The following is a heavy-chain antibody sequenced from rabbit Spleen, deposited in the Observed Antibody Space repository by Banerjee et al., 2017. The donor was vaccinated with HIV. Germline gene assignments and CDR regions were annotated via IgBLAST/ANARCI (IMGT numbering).Heavy chain of an antibody. CDR1: GFSFSDRDV. CDR3: ARDLVAVIGWNFNL. Sequence: QEQLVESGGGLVKPGGSLALTCKASGFSFSDRDVMCWVHQAPGKGLEWIACINASTGKPVYATWASGRFTISRTSSTTVTLRMTSVTAADRATYFCARDLVAVIGWNFNLWGPGTLVTVS. CDR2: INASTGKP. D-gene: IGHD1-1*01. J-gene: IGHJ4*01. V-gene: IGHV1S45*01.